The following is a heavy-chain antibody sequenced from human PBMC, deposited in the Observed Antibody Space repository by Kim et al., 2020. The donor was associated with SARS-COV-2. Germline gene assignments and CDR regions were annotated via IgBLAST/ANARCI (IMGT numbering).Heavy chain of an antibody. Sequence: SETLSLTCTVSGGSISSGGYYWSWIRQHPGKGLEWIGYIYYSGSTYYNPSLKSRVTISVDTSKNQFSLKLSSVTAADTAVYYCARGWIVVVPAARFDYWGQGTLVTVSS. D-gene: IGHD2-2*01. CDR2: IYYSGST. V-gene: IGHV4-31*03. J-gene: IGHJ4*02. CDR1: GGSISSGGYY. CDR3: ARGWIVVVPAARFDY.